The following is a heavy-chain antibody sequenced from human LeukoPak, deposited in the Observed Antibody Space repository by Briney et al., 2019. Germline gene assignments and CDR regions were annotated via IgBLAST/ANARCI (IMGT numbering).Heavy chain of an antibody. J-gene: IGHJ4*02. V-gene: IGHV3-21*01. CDR2: ISSSNDYI. D-gene: IGHD3-3*01. CDR3: ARGPGNTMDY. CDR1: GFTFSSYS. Sequence: PGGSLRLSCAASGFTFSSYSMNWVRRAPGKGLEWVSSISSSNDYIYYADSVKGRFTISRDNAKNSLYLQMNSLRAEDTAVYFCARGPGNTMDYWGQGTLVTVSS.